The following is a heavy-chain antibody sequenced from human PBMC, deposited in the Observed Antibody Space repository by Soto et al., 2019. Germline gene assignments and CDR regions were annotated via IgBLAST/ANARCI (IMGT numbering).Heavy chain of an antibody. Sequence: PSETLSLTCAVSGGSISSGNLWSWTRQPPGKGLEWIGYIYHSGSTYYNPSLKSRVTISVDRSKNQFSLKLSSVTAADTAVYYCARGNVVAIDYWGQGTLVTVSS. CDR3: ARGNVVAIDY. CDR2: IYHSGST. J-gene: IGHJ4*02. D-gene: IGHD2-21*01. CDR1: GGSISSGNL. V-gene: IGHV4-30-2*01.